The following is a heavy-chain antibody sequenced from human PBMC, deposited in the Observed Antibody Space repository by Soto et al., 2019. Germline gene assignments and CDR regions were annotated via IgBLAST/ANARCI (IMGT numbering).Heavy chain of an antibody. CDR2: IDPSDSYT. J-gene: IGHJ6*02. CDR3: AIRRGSPQLDYYYGMDV. CDR1: GYSFTSYW. Sequence: GESLKISCKGSGYSFTSYWISWVRQMPGKGLEWMGRIDPSDSYTNYSPSFQGHVTISADKSISTAYLQWSSLKASDTAMYYCAIRRGSPQLDYYYGMDVWGQGTTVTVSS. D-gene: IGHD1-26*01. V-gene: IGHV5-10-1*01.